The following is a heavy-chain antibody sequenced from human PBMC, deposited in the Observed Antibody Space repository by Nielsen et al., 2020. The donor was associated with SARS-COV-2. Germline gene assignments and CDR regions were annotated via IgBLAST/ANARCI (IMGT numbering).Heavy chain of an antibody. CDR1: GYTFTDYY. CDR3: ARARATIFGLVMSYGMDV. D-gene: IGHD3/OR15-3a*01. V-gene: IGHV1-18*04. CDR2: INPYNGNT. J-gene: IGHJ6*02. Sequence: ASVKVSCKASGYTFTDYYIHWVRQAPGQGLEWMGRINPYNGNTNYAQKLQGRVTMTTDTSTSTAYMELRSLRSDDTAVYYCARARATIFGLVMSYGMDVWGQGTTVAVSS.